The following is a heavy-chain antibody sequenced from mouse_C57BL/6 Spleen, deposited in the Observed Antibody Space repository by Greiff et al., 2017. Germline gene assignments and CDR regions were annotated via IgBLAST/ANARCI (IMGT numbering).Heavy chain of an antibody. J-gene: IGHJ4*01. CDR2: IDPSDSYT. CDR3: ARCDTTTVDYAMDY. CDR1: GYTFTSYW. Sequence: QVQLQQPGAELVMPGASVKLSCKASGYTFTSYWMNWVKQRPGQGLEWIGEIDPSDSYTNYNQKFKGKSTLTVDTSSSTAYMQLSSLTSEDSAVYYCARCDTTTVDYAMDYWGQGTSVTVSS. D-gene: IGHD1-1*01. V-gene: IGHV1-69*01.